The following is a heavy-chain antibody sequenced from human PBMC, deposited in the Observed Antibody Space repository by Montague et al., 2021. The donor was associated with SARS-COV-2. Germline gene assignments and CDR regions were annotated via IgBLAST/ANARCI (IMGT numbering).Heavy chain of an antibody. CDR1: GGSFSGYY. V-gene: IGHV4-34*01. CDR2: INYSGST. J-gene: IGHJ6*02. D-gene: IGHD3-10*01. Sequence: SETLSLTCAVYGGSFSGYYWSWIRQPPGKGLEWIGEINYSGSTSYNPSLKSRVTISVDTSKNQFSLKLSSVTAADTAVYYCARVRYYGSGTSLGMDVWGQGTTVTVSS. CDR3: ARVRYYGSGTSLGMDV.